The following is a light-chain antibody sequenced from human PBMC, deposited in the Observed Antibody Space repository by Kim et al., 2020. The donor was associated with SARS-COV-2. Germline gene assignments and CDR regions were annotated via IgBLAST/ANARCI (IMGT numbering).Light chain of an antibody. CDR2: WAS. V-gene: IGKV4-1*01. Sequence: DIVMTQSPDSLAVSLGERATINCKSSQSVLYSSNNNNYLAWYQQKPRQPPKLLIYWASTRESGVPDRFSGSGSGTDFTLTISSLQAEDVAVYYCHQYYNSPLTFGGGTKVDIK. J-gene: IGKJ4*01. CDR1: QSVLYSSNNNNY. CDR3: HQYYNSPLT.